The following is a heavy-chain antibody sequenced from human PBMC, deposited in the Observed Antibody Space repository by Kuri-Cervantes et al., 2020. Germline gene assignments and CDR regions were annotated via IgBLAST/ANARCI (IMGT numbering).Heavy chain of an antibody. CDR2: ISGSGGST. J-gene: IGHJ3*02. V-gene: IGHV3-23*01. CDR3: ARDRDSASFDI. Sequence: GGSLRLSCAASGFTFSSYAMSWVRQAPGKGLEWVSAISGSGGSTYYADSVKGRLTISRDNGKNSLYLQMNSLRAEDTAVYYCARDRDSASFDIWGQGTMVTVSS. CDR1: GFTFSSYA.